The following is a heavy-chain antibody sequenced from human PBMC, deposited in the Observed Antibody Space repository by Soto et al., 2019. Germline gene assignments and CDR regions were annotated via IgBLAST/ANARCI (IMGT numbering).Heavy chain of an antibody. D-gene: IGHD2-21*01. CDR1: GFTFSSYW. V-gene: IGHV3-7*01. J-gene: IGHJ6*02. CDR2: IKQDGSEK. Sequence: EVQLVESGGGLVQPGGSLRLSCAASGFTFSSYWMSWVRQAPGKGLEWVANIKQDGSEKYYVDSVKGRFTISRDNAKNSLYLQMNSLRAEDTAVYYCAKSRVGLHSYYYGMDVWGQGTTVTVSS. CDR3: AKSRVGLHSYYYGMDV.